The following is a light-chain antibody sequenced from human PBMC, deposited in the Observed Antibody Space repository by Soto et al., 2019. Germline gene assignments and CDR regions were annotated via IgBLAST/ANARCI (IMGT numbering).Light chain of an antibody. CDR2: EVS. V-gene: IGLV2-14*01. Sequence: QSALTQPASVSGSPGQSIAISCTGTSSDVGDYNYVSWYQKHPDKAPKLMIYEVSNRPSGVSSRFSGSKSGDTASLTISGLQAEDEADYYCSSYTSSGTYVFGTGTKVTVL. CDR3: SSYTSSGTYV. CDR1: SSDVGDYNY. J-gene: IGLJ1*01.